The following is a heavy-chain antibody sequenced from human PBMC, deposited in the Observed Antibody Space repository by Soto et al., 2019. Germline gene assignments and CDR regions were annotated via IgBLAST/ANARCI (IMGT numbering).Heavy chain of an antibody. Sequence: QVQLVESGGGVVQPGRSLRLSCAASGFTFSSYGMRWVRQAPGKGLEWVAVIWYDGSNKYYADSVKGRFTISRDNSKNTLYLQMNSLRAEDTAVYYCARGNSEWARKKYGMDVWGQGTTVTVSS. D-gene: IGHD3-3*01. CDR3: ARGNSEWARKKYGMDV. V-gene: IGHV3-33*01. J-gene: IGHJ6*02. CDR2: IWYDGSNK. CDR1: GFTFSSYG.